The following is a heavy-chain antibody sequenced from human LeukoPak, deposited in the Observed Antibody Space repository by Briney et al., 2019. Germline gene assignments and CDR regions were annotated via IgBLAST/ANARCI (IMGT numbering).Heavy chain of an antibody. CDR2: ISSSSSHT. J-gene: IGHJ4*02. Sequence: GGSLRLSCAASGFTFSDYYMSWIRQAPGKGLEWISHISSSSSHTNYAESVKGRFTISRDNAKNSLYLQMNSLRAEDTAVYYCAYRSRSGSSTLYFNYWGQGTLVTVSS. V-gene: IGHV3-11*06. CDR3: AYRSRSGSSTLYFNY. D-gene: IGHD1-26*01. CDR1: GFTFSDYY.